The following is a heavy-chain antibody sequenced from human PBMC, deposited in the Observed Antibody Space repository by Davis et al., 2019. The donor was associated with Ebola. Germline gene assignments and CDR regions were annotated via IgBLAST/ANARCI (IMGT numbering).Heavy chain of an antibody. Sequence: MPGGSLRLSCTVSGGSISSYYWSWIRQPPGKGLEWIGYIYYSGSTNYNPSLKSRVTISVDTSKNQFSLKLSSVTAADTAVYYCARGGWDYDYVWGSYRLDYWGQGTLVTVSS. CDR2: IYYSGST. CDR3: ARGGWDYDYVWGSYRLDY. J-gene: IGHJ4*02. V-gene: IGHV4-59*01. D-gene: IGHD3-16*02. CDR1: GGSISSYY.